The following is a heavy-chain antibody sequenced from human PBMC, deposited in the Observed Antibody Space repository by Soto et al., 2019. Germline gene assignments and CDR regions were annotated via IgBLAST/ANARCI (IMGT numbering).Heavy chain of an antibody. D-gene: IGHD2-2*01. J-gene: IGHJ4*02. V-gene: IGHV4-31*03. CDR2: IYYSGST. CDR3: ARHRIEVVWRGFDF. Sequence: PSETLSLTCTVSGGPISSGGYYWSWIRQHPGKGLEWIGYIYYSGSTYYNPSLKSRVTISVDTSKNQFSLKLTSVTAADTAVYYCARHRIEVVWRGFDFWGQGSPVTVSS. CDR1: GGPISSGGYY.